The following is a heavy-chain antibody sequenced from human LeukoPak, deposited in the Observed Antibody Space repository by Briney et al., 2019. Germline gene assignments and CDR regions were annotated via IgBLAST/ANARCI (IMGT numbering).Heavy chain of an antibody. Sequence: SETLSLTCAVSGGSITTTNFDWAWIRQPPGEGLEWIATISSSGKSYYNPYLMSRVTVSVDTSKNQFSLDVTSVTATDTGLFYCARFKGGTGFDYWGRGILVIVS. CDR1: GGSITTTNFD. V-gene: IGHV4-39*01. CDR2: ISSSGKS. D-gene: IGHD1-26*01. CDR3: ARFKGGTGFDY. J-gene: IGHJ4*02.